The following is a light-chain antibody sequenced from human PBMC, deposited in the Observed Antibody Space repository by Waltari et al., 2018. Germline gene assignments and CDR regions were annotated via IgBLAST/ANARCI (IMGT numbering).Light chain of an antibody. CDR1: TSDIGRL. CDR2: EVN. CDR3: CSYAGSHSLM. V-gene: IGLV2-23*02. Sequence: QSALTQPASVSGSPGQSITISCTGTTSDIGRLVSWYQQHPDKIPKLIIFEVNQRPSGASHRFSGSKSGNTASLTISGLQAEDEANYYCCSYAGSHSLMFGGGTKLTVL. J-gene: IGLJ3*02.